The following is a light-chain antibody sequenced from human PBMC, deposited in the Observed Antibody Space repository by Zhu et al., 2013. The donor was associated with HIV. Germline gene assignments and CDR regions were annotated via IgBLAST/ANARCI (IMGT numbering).Light chain of an antibody. CDR1: YSDVGGYNY. CDR2: GVS. J-gene: IGLJ1*01. CDR3: SSYAGNKVYV. V-gene: IGLV2-8*01. Sequence: QSALTQPPSASGSPGQSVTISCTGTYSDVGGYNYVSWYQQHPGKAPKLLIYGVSQRPSGVPDRFSGSKSDNTASLTVSGLHPDDEADYFCSSYAGNKVYVFGTGTKVTV.